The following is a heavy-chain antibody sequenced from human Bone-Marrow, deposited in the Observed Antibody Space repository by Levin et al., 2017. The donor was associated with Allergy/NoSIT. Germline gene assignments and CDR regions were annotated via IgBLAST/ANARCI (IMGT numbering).Heavy chain of an antibody. CDR3: ARSFDFWSNYFAKFFDY. CDR1: GFTFFEYG. D-gene: IGHD3-3*01. Sequence: PGGSLRLSCAASGFTFFEYGMHWVRQAPGKGLEWVAVIWYDETNKNYADSVKGRFTISRDNSKNTLYLQMDSLRVEDTAVYFCARSFDFWSNYFAKFFDYWGQGTLVTVSS. V-gene: IGHV3-33*01. CDR2: IWYDETNK. J-gene: IGHJ4*02.